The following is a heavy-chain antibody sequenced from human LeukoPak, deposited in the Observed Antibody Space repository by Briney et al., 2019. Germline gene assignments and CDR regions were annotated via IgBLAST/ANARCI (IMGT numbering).Heavy chain of an antibody. Sequence: GSLRLSCAASGFTFSSYWMSWVRQAPGKGLEWVANIKQDGSEKYYVDSVKGRFTISRDNAKNSLYLQMNSLRAEDTAVYYCARVYYDSSGYPFDYWGQGTLVTVSS. V-gene: IGHV3-7*01. CDR2: IKQDGSEK. CDR3: ARVYYDSSGYPFDY. CDR1: GFTFSSYW. J-gene: IGHJ4*02. D-gene: IGHD3-22*01.